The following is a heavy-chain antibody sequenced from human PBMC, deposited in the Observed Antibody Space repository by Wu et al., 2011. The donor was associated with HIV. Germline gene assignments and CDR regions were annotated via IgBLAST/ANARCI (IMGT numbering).Heavy chain of an antibody. CDR1: GFSFTTNW. Sequence: VQLVQSGVEVKKPGESLKISCKDSGFSFTTNWIGWVRQMPGKGLEWMGIIYPGDSDTRYGPSFQGQVTISADKSINTAYLQWSSLKASDTAMYYCVRGVTAALKSWGRGTMVTVSS. D-gene: IGHD2-21*02. CDR3: VRGVTAALKS. CDR2: IYPGDSDT. J-gene: IGHJ3*01. V-gene: IGHV5-51*01.